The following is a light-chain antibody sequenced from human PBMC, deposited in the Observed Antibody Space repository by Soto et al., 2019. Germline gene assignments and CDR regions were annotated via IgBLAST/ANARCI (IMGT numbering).Light chain of an antibody. CDR3: QQYGSSPRT. Sequence: MVFTLSPGTLALSPGERATLSFRASQSVSSSYLAWYQQKPGQAPRLLIYGASSRATGIPDRFSGSGSGTDFTLTISRLEPEDFAVYYCQQYGSSPRTFGQGTKVDIK. CDR1: QSVSSSY. V-gene: IGKV3-20*01. CDR2: GAS. J-gene: IGKJ1*01.